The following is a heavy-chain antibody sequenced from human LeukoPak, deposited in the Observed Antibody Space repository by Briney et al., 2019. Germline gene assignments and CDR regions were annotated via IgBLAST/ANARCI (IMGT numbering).Heavy chain of an antibody. D-gene: IGHD6-13*01. CDR3: ARDKASNWYDPSGFDY. V-gene: IGHV3-21*05. Sequence: PGGSLRLSCAASGFTFSSYEMNWVRQAPGKGLEWVSYISSSSSYIYYADSVKGRFTISRDNAKNSLFLQMNSLRAEDTAVYYCARDKASNWYDPSGFDYWGQGTLVTVSS. J-gene: IGHJ4*02. CDR2: ISSSSSYI. CDR1: GFTFSSYE.